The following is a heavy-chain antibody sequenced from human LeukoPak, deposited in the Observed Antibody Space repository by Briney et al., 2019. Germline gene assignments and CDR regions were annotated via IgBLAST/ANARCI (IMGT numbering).Heavy chain of an antibody. J-gene: IGHJ5*02. D-gene: IGHD2-2*01. CDR3: ARDLVVVVPAAMTPGSWFDP. V-gene: IGHV1-69*05. CDR2: IIPIFGTA. CDR1: GGTFSSYA. Sequence: SVKVSCKASGGTFSSYAISWVRQAPGQGLEWMGRIIPIFGTANYAQKFQGRVTITTDESTSTAYMELSSLRSEDTAVYYCARDLVVVVPAAMTPGSWFDPWGQGTLVTVSS.